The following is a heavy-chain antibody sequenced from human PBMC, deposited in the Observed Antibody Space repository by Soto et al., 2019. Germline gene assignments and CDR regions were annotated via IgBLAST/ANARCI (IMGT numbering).Heavy chain of an antibody. V-gene: IGHV1-69*01. CDR2: IIPIFGTA. Sequence: QVQLVQSGAEVKKPGSSVKVSCKASGGTFSSYAISWVRQAPGQGLEWMGGIIPIFGTANYAQKFQARVTITADESTSTAYMELSSLRSEDTAVYYCAREEEICSSTSCYHTGGDIWGQGTMVTVSS. D-gene: IGHD2-2*01. J-gene: IGHJ3*02. CDR3: AREEEICSSTSCYHTGGDI. CDR1: GGTFSSYA.